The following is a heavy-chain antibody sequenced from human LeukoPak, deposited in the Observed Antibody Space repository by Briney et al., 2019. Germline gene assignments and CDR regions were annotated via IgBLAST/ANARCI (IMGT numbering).Heavy chain of an antibody. CDR3: ARDQRIRGPNWFDP. CDR2: ISSSGSTT. J-gene: IGHJ5*02. V-gene: IGHV3-11*01. Sequence: GGSLRLSCAASGFTFSDYYMSWIRQAPGKGLEWVSYISSSGSTTYYADSVKGRFTISRDNAKNSLYLQMNSLRAEDTAVYYCARDQRIRGPNWFDPWGQGTLVTVSS. D-gene: IGHD3-3*02. CDR1: GFTFSDYY.